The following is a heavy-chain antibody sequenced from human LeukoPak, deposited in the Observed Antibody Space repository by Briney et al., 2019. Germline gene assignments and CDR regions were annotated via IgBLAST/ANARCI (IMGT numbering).Heavy chain of an antibody. CDR2: IIPILGIA. CDR3: ASLLSEDDAFDI. Sequence: ASAKVSCKASGGTFSSYAISWVRQAPGQGLEWMGRIIPILGIANYAQKFQGRVTITADKSTSTAYMELSSLRSEDTAVYYCASLLSEDDAFDIWGQGTMVTVSS. D-gene: IGHD2-21*01. J-gene: IGHJ3*02. CDR1: GGTFSSYA. V-gene: IGHV1-69*04.